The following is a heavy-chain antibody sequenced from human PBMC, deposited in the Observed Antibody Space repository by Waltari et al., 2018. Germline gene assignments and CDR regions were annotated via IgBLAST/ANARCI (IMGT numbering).Heavy chain of an antibody. Sequence: EVQLVESGGGLVKPGGSLRLSCAASGFTFSSYSMNWVRQAPGKGLEWVSSISSSSSYIYYADSVKVRFTISRDNAKNSLYLQMNSLRAEDTAVYYCARSGGYSYGWGMDVWGQGTTVTVSS. CDR1: GFTFSSYS. CDR2: ISSSSSYI. J-gene: IGHJ6*02. D-gene: IGHD5-18*01. V-gene: IGHV3-21*01. CDR3: ARSGGYSYGWGMDV.